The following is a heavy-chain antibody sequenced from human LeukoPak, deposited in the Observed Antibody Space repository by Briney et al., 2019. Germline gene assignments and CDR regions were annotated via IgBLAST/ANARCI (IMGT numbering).Heavy chain of an antibody. J-gene: IGHJ5*02. Sequence: PGGSLRLSCAASGFTFSGSAMHWVRQASGKGLEWVGRIRSKANSYATAYATSVKGRFTISRDDSKNTAYLQMNSLKTEDTAVYYCTRLDWFDPWGQGTLVTVSS. V-gene: IGHV3-73*01. CDR1: GFTFSGSA. CDR3: TRLDWFDP. CDR2: IRSKANSYAT.